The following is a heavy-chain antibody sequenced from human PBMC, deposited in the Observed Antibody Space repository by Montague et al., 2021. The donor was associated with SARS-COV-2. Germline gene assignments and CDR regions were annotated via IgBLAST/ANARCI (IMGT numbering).Heavy chain of an antibody. Sequence: SETLSLTCAVYGGSFSDYYWSWIRQPPGKGLEWIGEINHSGSTNYNPSLKSRVTISVDTSKNQFSLRLSSVTAADTAVYYCARAGYSSGWYGARSWFDPWGQGTLVTVSS. CDR2: INHSGST. CDR1: GGSFSDYY. V-gene: IGHV4-34*01. J-gene: IGHJ5*02. D-gene: IGHD6-13*01. CDR3: ARAGYSSGWYGARSWFDP.